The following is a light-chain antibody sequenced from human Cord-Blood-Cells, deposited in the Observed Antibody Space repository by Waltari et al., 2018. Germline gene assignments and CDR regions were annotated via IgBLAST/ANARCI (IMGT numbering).Light chain of an antibody. V-gene: IGLV2-14*01. J-gene: IGLJ1*01. CDR3: CSYAGSYTFF. CDR1: SSDVGGYNY. Sequence: QSALTQPASVSGSPGQSTTISCTGTSSDVGGYNYVSWYQQHPGKDPNLMVYDVSKRPSGVSNRLSVSKSANTGSLAISGLHAEDESDYYCCSYAGSYTFFFGTGTKVTVL. CDR2: DVS.